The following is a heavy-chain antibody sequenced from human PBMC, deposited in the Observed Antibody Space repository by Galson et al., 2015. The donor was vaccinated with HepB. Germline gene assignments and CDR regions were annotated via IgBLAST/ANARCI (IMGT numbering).Heavy chain of an antibody. V-gene: IGHV3-30*18. Sequence: SLRLSCAASGFNFHNYNMHWVCQAPGRGLEWVATVSTGGANTPYGDSVKGRFTISSDDSKQAVFLQLNNLRPEDPAVSFCAKDGAGHKFPAWYFDLWGRGTLVTVSS. CDR1: GFNFHNYN. J-gene: IGHJ2*01. CDR2: VSTGGANT. D-gene: IGHD6-13*01. CDR3: AKDGAGHKFPAWYFDL.